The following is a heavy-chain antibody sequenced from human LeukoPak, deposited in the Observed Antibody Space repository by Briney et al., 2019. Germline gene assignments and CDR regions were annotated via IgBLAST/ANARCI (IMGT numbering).Heavy chain of an antibody. CDR1: GGSISSYY. Sequence: SETLSLTCTVSGGSISSYYWSWIRQPPGKGLVWIGYLDTSGSTNYNPSLKSRVTISVDTSKNQFSLKLSSVTAADTAVYYYARNGHMDVWGKGTTVTVSS. V-gene: IGHV4-4*09. CDR3: ARNGHMDV. J-gene: IGHJ6*03. CDR2: LDTSGST.